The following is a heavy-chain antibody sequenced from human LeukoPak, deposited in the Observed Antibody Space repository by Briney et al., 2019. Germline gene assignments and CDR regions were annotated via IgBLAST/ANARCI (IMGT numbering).Heavy chain of an antibody. J-gene: IGHJ4*02. Sequence: GGSLRLSCAASGLTFSDYTMNWVRQAPGKGLEWVSSISSSSYYIYYADSVKGRFTISRDNAKNSLFLQMNSLRAEDTAVYYCGAAYSGSSPFDYWGQGTLVTVSS. CDR1: GLTFSDYT. CDR2: ISSSSYYI. D-gene: IGHD1-26*01. V-gene: IGHV3-21*01. CDR3: GAAYSGSSPFDY.